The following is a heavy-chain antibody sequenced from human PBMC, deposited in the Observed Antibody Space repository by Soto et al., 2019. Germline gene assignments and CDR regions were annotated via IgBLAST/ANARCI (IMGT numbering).Heavy chain of an antibody. Sequence: EEQLVESGGGLVQPGGSLRLYCAASGFTFSRYWMHWVRQAPGKGLVWVSRINSDGSSTSYADSVKGRFTISRDNAKNTLYLQMNSLRAEDTAVYYCARGGYSYGYGAWGQGTLVTVSS. CDR2: INSDGSST. D-gene: IGHD5-18*01. CDR3: ARGGYSYGYGA. V-gene: IGHV3-74*01. J-gene: IGHJ4*02. CDR1: GFTFSRYW.